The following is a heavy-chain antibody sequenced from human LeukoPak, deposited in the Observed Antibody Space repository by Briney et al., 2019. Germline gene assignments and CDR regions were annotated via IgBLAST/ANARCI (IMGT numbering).Heavy chain of an antibody. CDR1: GFTFSSYS. D-gene: IGHD3-10*01. V-gene: IGHV3-21*04. CDR3: AKDIRGGGYYGSGIDY. CDR2: ISSSSSYI. J-gene: IGHJ4*02. Sequence: GGSLRLSCAASGFTFSSYSMNWVRQAPGKGLEWVSSISSSSSYIYYADSVKGRFTISRDNAKNSLYLQMNSLRAEETAVYYCAKDIRGGGYYGSGIDYWGQGTLVTVSS.